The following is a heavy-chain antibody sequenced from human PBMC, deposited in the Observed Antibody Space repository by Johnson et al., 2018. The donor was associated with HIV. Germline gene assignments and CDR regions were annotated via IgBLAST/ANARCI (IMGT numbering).Heavy chain of an antibody. Sequence: VQLVESGGGLVKPGGSLTLSCAASGFTFSNACMSWVRQAPGKGLEWVGRINTKTDGGTTDYPAPVKGRFTISRDNSKNTLYLQMNSLRAEDTAVYYCARAPQTYNWNYMMAFDMWGQGTMVTVSP. CDR3: ARAPQTYNWNYMMAFDM. CDR2: INTKTDGGTT. V-gene: IGHV3-15*01. J-gene: IGHJ3*02. D-gene: IGHD1-7*01. CDR1: GFTFSNAC.